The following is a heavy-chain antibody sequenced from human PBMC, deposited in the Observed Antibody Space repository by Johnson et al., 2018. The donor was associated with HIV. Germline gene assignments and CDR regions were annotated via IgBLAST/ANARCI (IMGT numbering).Heavy chain of an antibody. J-gene: IGHJ3*02. V-gene: IGHV3-30-3*02. CDR2: ISNDGSIK. CDR1: GFTLSNYA. D-gene: IGHD2-15*01. Sequence: QVQLVESGGGVVQPGRSLRLSCAVSGFTLSNYAMHWVRQAPGKGLEWVAFISNDGSIKFSADSVKGRFTISRDNSKNTLYLQMNSLIAEDTAIYYCAKLRRGCSGGSGPNDAFDIWGQGTMVTVSS. CDR3: AKLRRGCSGGSGPNDAFDI.